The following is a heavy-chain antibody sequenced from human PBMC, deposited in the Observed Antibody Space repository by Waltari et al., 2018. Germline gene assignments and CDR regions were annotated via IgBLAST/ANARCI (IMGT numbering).Heavy chain of an antibody. D-gene: IGHD2-15*01. CDR1: GFTFSSYS. CDR2: SSRSSSTI. J-gene: IGHJ4*02. V-gene: IGHV3-48*04. Sequence: EVQLVESGGGLVQPGGSLRLSCAASGFTFSSYSMQWVRRGPWEGLEWGAYSSRSSSTIYYADSVKGRFTISRDNAKNSLYLQMNSLRAEDTAVYYCARDLGGGYFDYWDQGTLVTVSS. CDR3: ARDLGGGYFDY.